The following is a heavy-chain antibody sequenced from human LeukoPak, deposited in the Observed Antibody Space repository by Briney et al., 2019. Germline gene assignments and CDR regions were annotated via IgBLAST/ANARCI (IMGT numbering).Heavy chain of an antibody. J-gene: IGHJ5*02. Sequence: PGGSLRLSCEASGFTFSEHSMSWVRQAPGKGLEWVSTIKRDGSNTYYTDSVEGRFTISRDNSKNTLYLEMNTLRAEDTAVNYCAKGGYASCFDPWGQGTQVTVSS. D-gene: IGHD2-15*01. V-gene: IGHV3-23*05. CDR1: GFTFSEHS. CDR2: IKRDGSNT. CDR3: AKGGYASCFDP.